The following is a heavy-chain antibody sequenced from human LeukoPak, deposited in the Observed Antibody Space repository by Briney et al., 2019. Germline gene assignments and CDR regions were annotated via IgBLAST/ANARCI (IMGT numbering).Heavy chain of an antibody. D-gene: IGHD5-24*01. CDR1: GGTFSSYA. V-gene: IGHV1-69*05. CDR2: IIPIFGTA. J-gene: IGHJ3*02. Sequence: SVKVSCKASGGTFSSYAISWGRQAPGQRLEWMGGIIPIFGTANYAQKFQGRVTITTDESTSTAYMELSSLRSEDTAVYYCARDRVEMATIAFAFDIWGQGTMVTVSS. CDR3: ARDRVEMATIAFAFDI.